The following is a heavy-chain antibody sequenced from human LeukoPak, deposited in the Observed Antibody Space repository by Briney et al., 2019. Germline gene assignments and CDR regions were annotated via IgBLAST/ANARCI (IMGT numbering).Heavy chain of an antibody. J-gene: IGHJ4*02. D-gene: IGHD2-2*01. V-gene: IGHV3-11*01. CDR2: IGGSGDTI. CDR3: AKDSLRTLPAASFDY. CDR1: GFSFSDYY. Sequence: PGGSLRLSCAASGFSFSDYYMSWVRLAPGKGLEWVLYIGGSGDTIYYADSVKGRFTISRDNSKNTLYLQMNSLRAEDTAIYYCAKDSLRTLPAASFDYWGQGTLVTVSS.